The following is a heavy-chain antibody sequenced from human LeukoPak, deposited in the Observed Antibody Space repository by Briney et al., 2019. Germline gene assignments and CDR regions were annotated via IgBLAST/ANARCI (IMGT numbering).Heavy chain of an antibody. CDR2: INPNSGGT. J-gene: IGHJ4*02. CDR1: GYTFTGYY. CDR3: VKLSVYDQGH. D-gene: IGHD5/OR15-5a*01. V-gene: IGHV1-2*02. Sequence: ASVKVSCKXSGYTFTGYYLHWVRQAPGQGLEWMGWINPNSGGTKYAQKFQGRVTMTKDTSITTAYMEMNRLKSDDTAVYFCVKLSVYDQGHWGQGTRVTVSS.